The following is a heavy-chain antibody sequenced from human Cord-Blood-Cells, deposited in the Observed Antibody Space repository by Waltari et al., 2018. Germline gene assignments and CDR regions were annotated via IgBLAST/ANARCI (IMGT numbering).Heavy chain of an antibody. CDR1: GGSISSSSYY. V-gene: IGHV4-39*01. CDR2: IYYSGST. CDR3: ARLSLWPTNHDY. J-gene: IGHJ4*02. Sequence: QLQLQESAPGLVKPSETLSLTCTVSGGSISSSSYYWGWLRQPPGKGLEWIGSIYYSGSTYYNPSLKSRVTISVDTSKNQFSLKLSSVTAADTAVYYCARLSLWPTNHDYWGQGTLVTVSS. D-gene: IGHD2-21*01.